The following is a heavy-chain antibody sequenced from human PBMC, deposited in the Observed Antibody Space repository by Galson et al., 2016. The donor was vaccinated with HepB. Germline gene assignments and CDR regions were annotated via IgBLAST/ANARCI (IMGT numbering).Heavy chain of an antibody. CDR3: ARSRSSSYSFCEY. CDR1: GYTFPKYW. D-gene: IGHD2-2*01. J-gene: IGHJ4*02. CDR2: IYPDDSDT. V-gene: IGHV5-51*01. Sequence: QSGAEVKKPGESLKISCQASGYTFPKYWIAWVRQMPGKGPECMGIIYPDDSDTRYSPSFQDQVTISADKSTSTAYLQWSSLKASDTAMYYCARSRSSSYSFCEYWDQGSLVSGSS.